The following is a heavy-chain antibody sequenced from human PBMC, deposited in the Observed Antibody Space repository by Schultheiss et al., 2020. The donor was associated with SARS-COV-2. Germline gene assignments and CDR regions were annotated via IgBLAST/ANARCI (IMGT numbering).Heavy chain of an antibody. CDR3: AKAPSIGWDWFDP. CDR2: ISGSGGST. V-gene: IGHV3-23*01. J-gene: IGHJ5*02. D-gene: IGHD6-19*01. CDR1: GFTFSSYA. Sequence: GGSLRLSCVGSGFTFSSYAMSWVRQAPGKGLEWVSAISGSGGSTYYADSVKGRFTISRDNSKNTLYLQMNSLRAEDTAVYYCAKAPSIGWDWFDPWGQGTLVTVSS.